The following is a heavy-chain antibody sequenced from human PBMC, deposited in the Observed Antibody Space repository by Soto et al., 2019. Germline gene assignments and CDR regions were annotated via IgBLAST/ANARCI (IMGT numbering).Heavy chain of an antibody. Sequence: XVALRLYCEASGFTFSGFSMAWIRQAPGKGLEWVSTINDNGVNTHYADSVKGRFTISRDNSKNTLYLQMNSLRAEDTAIYYCGKEHEMPGRGLDQWGQGILVTVSS. CDR1: GFTFSGFS. J-gene: IGHJ4*02. V-gene: IGHV3-23*01. CDR3: GKEHEMPGRGLDQ. CDR2: INDNGVNT. D-gene: IGHD2-2*01.